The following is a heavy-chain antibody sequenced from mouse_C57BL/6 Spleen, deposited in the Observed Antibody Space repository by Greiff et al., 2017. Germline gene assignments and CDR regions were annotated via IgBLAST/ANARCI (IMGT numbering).Heavy chain of an antibody. Sequence: QVQLQQSGAELVRPGTSVKVSCKASGYAFTNYLIEWVKQRPGQGLEWIGVINPGSGGTNYNEKFKGKATLTADKSTSTAYMQLSSLTSEDSAVYFCARGGGGYWGQGTTLTVSS. CDR1: GYAFTNYL. CDR3: ARGGGGY. J-gene: IGHJ2*01. V-gene: IGHV1-54*01. CDR2: INPGSGGT.